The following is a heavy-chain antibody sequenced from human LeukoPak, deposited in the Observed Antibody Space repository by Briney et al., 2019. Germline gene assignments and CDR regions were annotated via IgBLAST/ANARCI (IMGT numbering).Heavy chain of an antibody. Sequence: ASVKVSCRASGYTFTGYYMHWVRQAPGQELEWMGWINPNSGGTNYAQKFQGRVTMTRDTSISTAYMELSRLRSDDTAVYYCARDLVTMVRGVHNDYWGQGTLVTVSS. J-gene: IGHJ4*02. D-gene: IGHD3-10*01. CDR1: GYTFTGYY. V-gene: IGHV1-2*02. CDR3: ARDLVTMVRGVHNDY. CDR2: INPNSGGT.